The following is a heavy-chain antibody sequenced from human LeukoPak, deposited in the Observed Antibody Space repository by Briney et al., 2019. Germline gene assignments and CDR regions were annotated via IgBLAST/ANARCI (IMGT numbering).Heavy chain of an antibody. J-gene: IGHJ4*02. V-gene: IGHV3-7*01. CDR3: ARDGSCFDF. CDR2: IKGDGTKM. D-gene: IGHD6-19*01. Sequence: PGGSLRLSCEASGFTLNKYWMTWVRQAPGRGPEWVANIKGDGTKMYYVDSVKGRFTISRDNDKNSLYLQMNNLRVEDTAVYHCARDGSCFDFWGQGALVTVSS. CDR1: GFTLNKYW.